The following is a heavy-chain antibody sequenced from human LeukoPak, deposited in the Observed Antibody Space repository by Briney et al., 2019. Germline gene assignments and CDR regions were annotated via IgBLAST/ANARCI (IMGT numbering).Heavy chain of an antibody. Sequence: SETLSLTCTVSGGSISSDGYYWNWIRQFPGKGLEWTGSISYSGSTNYNPSLKSRVTISVDTSKNQFSLKLYSVTAADTAVYYCARGGSDAMIVVLQGEFNWFDPWGQGTLVTVSS. CDR3: ARGGSDAMIVVLQGEFNWFDP. V-gene: IGHV4-31*03. J-gene: IGHJ5*02. CDR1: GGSISSDGYY. CDR2: ISYSGST. D-gene: IGHD3-22*01.